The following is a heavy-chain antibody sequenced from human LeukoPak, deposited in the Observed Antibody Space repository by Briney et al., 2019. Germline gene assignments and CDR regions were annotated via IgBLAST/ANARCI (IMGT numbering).Heavy chain of an antibody. V-gene: IGHV3-53*01. CDR3: ARSVPGYYYGMDV. D-gene: IGHD3-9*01. CDR1: GFTVTSNY. CDR2: IYSTGRT. J-gene: IGHJ6*02. Sequence: GGSLSLSCAAVGFTVTSNYMNWVRQAPGKGLEWVSVIYSTGRTYYADSVKGRFTISRDSSSNRLYLQMNGLRAEDTALYYCARSVPGYYYGMDVWGQGTTVTVSS.